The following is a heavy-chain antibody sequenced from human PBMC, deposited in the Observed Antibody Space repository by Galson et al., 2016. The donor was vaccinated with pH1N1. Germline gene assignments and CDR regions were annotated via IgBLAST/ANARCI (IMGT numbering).Heavy chain of an antibody. Sequence: SETLSLTCTVSGDSISSFYWNWIRQSPGRGLEWIGYIYHSSHSGSTKYNPYLKSRVTMSVDTSKSHFSLNLSSVTAADTAVYYCARRDFVVGEGWYSGLDVWGQGTPVSVSS. CDR1: GDSISSFY. CDR3: ARRDFVVGEGWYSGLDV. V-gene: IGHV4-59*01. J-gene: IGHJ6*02. D-gene: IGHD2-15*01. CDR2: IYHSSHSGST.